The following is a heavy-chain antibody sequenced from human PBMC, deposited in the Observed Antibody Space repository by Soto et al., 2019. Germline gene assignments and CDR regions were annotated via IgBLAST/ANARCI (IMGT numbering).Heavy chain of an antibody. CDR2: VFYRGSA. J-gene: IGHJ3*02. D-gene: IGHD5-12*01. CDR3: ARDIGGSSGYDGFDI. CDR1: GGSISRGDYY. V-gene: IGHV4-61*08. Sequence: PSETLSLTCTVSGGSISRGDYYWSWIRQPPGKGLEWIGCVFYRGSARYNPSLRSRVTISKDTAKNQFSLKVTSVTPADTAVYYCARDIGGSSGYDGFDIGGQGTMVTVS.